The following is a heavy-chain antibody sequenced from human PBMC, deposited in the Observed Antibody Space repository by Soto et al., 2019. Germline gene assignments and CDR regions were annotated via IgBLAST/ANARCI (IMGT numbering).Heavy chain of an antibody. Sequence: QVQLVESGGGVVQPGRSLRLSCAASGFTFSSYGMHWVRQAPGKGLEWVEVIWYDGSNKYSADSVKGRFTIYRDNSTNTMYLQMNSLRAEDTAVYYCARAVAAAPGALDYWGQGTLVTVSS. V-gene: IGHV3-33*01. D-gene: IGHD6-13*01. CDR1: GFTFSSYG. CDR3: ARAVAAAPGALDY. J-gene: IGHJ4*02. CDR2: IWYDGSNK.